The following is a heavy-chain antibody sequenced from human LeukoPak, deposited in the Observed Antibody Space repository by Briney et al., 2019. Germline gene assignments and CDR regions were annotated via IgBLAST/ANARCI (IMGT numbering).Heavy chain of an antibody. CDR1: EFTFGFYG. Sequence: PGGSLRLSCAASEFTFGFYGMHWVRQAPGEGLEWVAFIRFDGSNKYYADSVKGRFTISRDNSRNTLYLQMNSLRAEDTAVYYCAKDQRDADYEFYFDYWGQGTLVTVSS. CDR3: AKDQRDADYEFYFDY. V-gene: IGHV3-30*02. J-gene: IGHJ4*02. CDR2: IRFDGSNK. D-gene: IGHD4-17*01.